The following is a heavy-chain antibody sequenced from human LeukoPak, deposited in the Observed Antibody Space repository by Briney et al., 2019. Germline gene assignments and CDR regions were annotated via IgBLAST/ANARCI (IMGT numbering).Heavy chain of an antibody. Sequence: ASVKVSCKASGYTFTSYYMHWVRQAPGQGLEWMGITNPSDGSTSYAQKFQGRVTMTRDMSTSTVYMELSRLRSEDTAVYYCARDSHILTGYYHAYYYYMDVWGKGTTVTVSS. CDR1: GYTFTSYY. CDR3: ARDSHILTGYYHAYYYYMDV. J-gene: IGHJ6*03. CDR2: TNPSDGST. V-gene: IGHV1-46*01. D-gene: IGHD3-9*01.